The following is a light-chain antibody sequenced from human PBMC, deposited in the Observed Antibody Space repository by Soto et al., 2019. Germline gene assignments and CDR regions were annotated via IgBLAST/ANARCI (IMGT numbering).Light chain of an antibody. CDR1: QDISHY. CDR3: QQFYNRPWT. V-gene: IGKV1-33*01. J-gene: IGKJ1*01. CDR2: YTS. Sequence: DIQMTQSASSLSASVGDRVTITCQASQDISHYLNWYQQKPGKAPKLLIYYTSNLERGVPSKFSGSGSGTDFILTIYSLQPEDISTYYCQQFYNRPWTFGQGTKVEIE.